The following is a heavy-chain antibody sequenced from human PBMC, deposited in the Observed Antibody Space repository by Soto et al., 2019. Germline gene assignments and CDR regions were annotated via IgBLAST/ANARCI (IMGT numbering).Heavy chain of an antibody. Sequence: ASVKVSCKASGFSLTGYYMHWVRQAPGQGLEWMGWINPNSGGTNYAQKFQGRVTMTRDTSISTAYMELSRLRSDDTAVYYCARGRIVVVPAAIWWFDPWGQGTLVTVSS. J-gene: IGHJ5*02. V-gene: IGHV1-2*02. D-gene: IGHD2-2*01. CDR2: INPNSGGT. CDR3: ARGRIVVVPAAIWWFDP. CDR1: GFSLTGYY.